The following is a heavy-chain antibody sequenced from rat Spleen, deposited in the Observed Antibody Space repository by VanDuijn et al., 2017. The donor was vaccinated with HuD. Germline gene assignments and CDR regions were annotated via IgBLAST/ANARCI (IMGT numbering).Heavy chain of an antibody. V-gene: IGHV5-20*01. CDR2: ISYDVRST. J-gene: IGHJ2*01. CDR1: GFTFSNYD. CDR3: TTDWASPYFDY. D-gene: IGHD3-8*01. Sequence: EVQLVESGGGLVQSGRSMKLSCAASGFTFSNYDMAWVRQAPTKGLEWVASISYDVRSTYYRDSVKGRFIISRDNAKRTLYLQMDSLRSEDTATYYCTTDWASPYFDYWGQGVMVTVSS.